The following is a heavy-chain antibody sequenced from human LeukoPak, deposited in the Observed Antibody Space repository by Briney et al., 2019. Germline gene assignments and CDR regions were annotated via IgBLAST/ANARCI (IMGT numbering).Heavy chain of an antibody. CDR2: INHSGST. J-gene: IGHJ4*02. Sequence: SETLSLTRAVYGGSFSGYYWSWIRQPPGKGLEWIGEINHSGSTNYNPSLKSRVTISVDTSKNQFSLKLSSVTAADTAVYYCARAYSSSLETGREFDYWGQGTLVTVSS. V-gene: IGHV4-34*01. CDR3: ARAYSSSLETGREFDY. D-gene: IGHD6-6*01. CDR1: GGSFSGYY.